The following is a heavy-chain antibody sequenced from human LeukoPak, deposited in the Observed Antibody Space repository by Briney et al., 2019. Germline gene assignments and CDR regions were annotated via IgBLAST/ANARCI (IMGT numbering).Heavy chain of an antibody. D-gene: IGHD2-15*01. CDR2: INHSGST. CDR3: ARGRPPRYCSGGSCSRAPAHNGFDP. V-gene: IGHV4-34*01. J-gene: IGHJ5*02. CDR1: GGSFSGYY. Sequence: SETLSLTCAVYGGSFSGYYWSWIRQPPGKGLEWIGEINHSGSTNYNPSLKSRVTISVDTSKNQFSLKLSSVTAADTAVYYCARGRPPRYCSGGSCSRAPAHNGFDPWGQGTLVTVSS.